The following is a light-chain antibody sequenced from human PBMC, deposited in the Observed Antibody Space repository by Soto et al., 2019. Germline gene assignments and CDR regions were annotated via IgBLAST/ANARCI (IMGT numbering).Light chain of an antibody. Sequence: EIVLTQSPGTLSLSPGESATLSCRASQSVGSSYLAWYRQKPGQAPRLLIYGASSRATGIPDRFSGGGSGTDFTLTISRLKPEDFAVYYCQQYGSSPSTFGQGTKVEIK. J-gene: IGKJ1*01. CDR2: GAS. CDR3: QQYGSSPST. V-gene: IGKV3-20*01. CDR1: QSVGSSY.